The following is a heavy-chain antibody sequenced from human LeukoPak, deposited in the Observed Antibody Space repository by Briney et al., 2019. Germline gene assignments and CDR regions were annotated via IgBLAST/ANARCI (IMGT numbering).Heavy chain of an antibody. D-gene: IGHD5-18*01. CDR3: AKDKYSPNINNWFDP. CDR1: GFTFSSYA. J-gene: IGHJ5*02. CDR2: ISGSGGST. Sequence: GGSLRLSCAASGFTFSSYAMSWVRQAPGKGLEWVSAISGSGGSTYYADSVKGRFTISRDNSKNTLYLQMNNLRAEDTAVYYCAKDKYSPNINNWFDPWGQGPLVTVSS. V-gene: IGHV3-23*01.